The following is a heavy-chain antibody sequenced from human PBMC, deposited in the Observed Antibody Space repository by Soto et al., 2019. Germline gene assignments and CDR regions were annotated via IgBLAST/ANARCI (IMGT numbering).Heavy chain of an antibody. D-gene: IGHD6-13*01. J-gene: IGHJ6*02. Sequence: QVQLQESGPGLVKPSQTLSLTCTVSGGSISSGDYYWSWIRQPPGKGLEWIGYIYYSGSTYYNPSPKSRVTISVDTSKNQFSLKLSSVTAADTAVYYCARGSSWYLSYYYGMDVWGQGTTVTVSS. V-gene: IGHV4-30-4*01. CDR1: GGSISSGDYY. CDR2: IYYSGST. CDR3: ARGSSWYLSYYYGMDV.